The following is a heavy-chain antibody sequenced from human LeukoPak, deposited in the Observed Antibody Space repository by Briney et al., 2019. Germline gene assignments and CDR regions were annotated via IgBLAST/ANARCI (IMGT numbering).Heavy chain of an antibody. D-gene: IGHD6-6*01. V-gene: IGHV4-39*07. CDR2: IYYSGST. CDR1: GGSISSSSYY. Sequence: PAWTLSLTCTVSGGSISSSSYYWGWIRQPPGKGLEGIGSIYYSGSTYYNPSLKSRVTISVDTSKNQFSLKLRSVTAADTAVYYCAPCSSSSRYYYYYMDVWGKGTTVTVSS. CDR3: APCSSSSRYYYYYMDV. J-gene: IGHJ6*03.